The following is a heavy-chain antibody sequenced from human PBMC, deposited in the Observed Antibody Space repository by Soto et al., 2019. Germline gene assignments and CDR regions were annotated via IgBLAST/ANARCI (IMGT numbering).Heavy chain of an antibody. Sequence: PSETLSLTCTLSGGSIGVYYWSWVRHPPGHELEWIGYIYASGSPYYNPSLRGRVTISADTSKNQITLNLPSLTAADTAVYYCARGVRSSPPRYWGRGTLVTVSS. J-gene: IGHJ4*02. CDR2: IYASGSP. V-gene: IGHV4-59*01. CDR1: GGSIGVYY. CDR3: ARGVRSSPPRY.